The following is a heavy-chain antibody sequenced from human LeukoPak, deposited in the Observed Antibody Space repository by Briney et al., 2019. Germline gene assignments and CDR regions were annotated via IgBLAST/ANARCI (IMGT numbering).Heavy chain of an antibody. CDR1: GYTFTVYY. CDR3: ARDMYVGWGEYQPHYFDY. D-gene: IGHD2-2*01. Sequence: GASVTVSCKASGYTFTVYYMHWVRQAPGQGLEWMGWINPNSGGTNYAQKFQGRVTMTRDTSISTAYMELSRLRSDDTAVYYCARDMYVGWGEYQPHYFDYWGQGTLVTASS. CDR2: INPNSGGT. V-gene: IGHV1-2*02. J-gene: IGHJ4*02.